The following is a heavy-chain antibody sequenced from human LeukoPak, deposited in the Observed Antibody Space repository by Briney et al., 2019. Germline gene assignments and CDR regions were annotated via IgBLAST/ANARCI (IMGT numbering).Heavy chain of an antibody. CDR3: ARGFREDYYDSSGYYGY. Sequence: GRSLRLSCAASGFTFSSYGMHWVRQAPGKGLEWVAVIWYDGSNKYYADSVKGRFTISRDNSKNTLYLQMNSLRAEDTAVYYCARGFREDYYDSSGYYGYWGQGTLVTVSS. CDR2: IWYDGSNK. V-gene: IGHV3-33*01. CDR1: GFTFSSYG. D-gene: IGHD3-22*01. J-gene: IGHJ4*02.